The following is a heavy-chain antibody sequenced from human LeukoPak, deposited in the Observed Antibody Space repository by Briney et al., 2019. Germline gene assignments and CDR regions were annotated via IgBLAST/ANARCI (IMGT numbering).Heavy chain of an antibody. CDR2: IYHSGST. CDR1: GYSISSGYY. CDR3: ARERLVGATSGWFDP. D-gene: IGHD1-26*01. V-gene: IGHV4-38-2*02. Sequence: SETLSLTCTVSGYSISSGYYWGWIRQPPGKGLEWIGSIYHSGSTYYNPSLKSRVTISVDTSKNQFSLKLSSVTAADTAVYYCARERLVGATSGWFDPWGQGTLVTVSS. J-gene: IGHJ5*02.